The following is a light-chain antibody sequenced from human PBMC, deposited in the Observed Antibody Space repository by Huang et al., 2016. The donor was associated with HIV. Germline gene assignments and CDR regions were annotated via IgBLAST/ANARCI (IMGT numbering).Light chain of an antibody. CDR3: QHYDDPYT. CDR1: QDISNY. V-gene: IGKV1-33*01. CDR2: DAA. J-gene: IGKJ2*01. Sequence: DIQITQSPSSLSASVGGRVTITCQASQDISNYLSWYQHKPGRAPKPLIFDAASLETVVSSRFSGSGSGTYFTLTIASLQPEDVATYYCQHYDDPYTFGQGTKLEIK.